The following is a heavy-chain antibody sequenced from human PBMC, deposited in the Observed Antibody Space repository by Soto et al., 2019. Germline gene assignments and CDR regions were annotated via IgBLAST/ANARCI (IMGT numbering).Heavy chain of an antibody. CDR3: AKAPGSYYVREYFQH. CDR2: ISGSGGST. CDR1: GFTFSSYA. D-gene: IGHD1-26*01. J-gene: IGHJ1*01. Sequence: GGSLRLSCAASGFTFSSYAMSWVRQAPGKGLEWVSAISGSGGSTYYADSVKGRFTISRDNSKNTLYLQMNSLRAEDTAVYYCAKAPGSYYVREYFQHWGQGTLVTVSS. V-gene: IGHV3-23*01.